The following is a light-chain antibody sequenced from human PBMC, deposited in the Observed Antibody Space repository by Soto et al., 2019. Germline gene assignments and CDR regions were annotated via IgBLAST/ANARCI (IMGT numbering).Light chain of an antibody. J-gene: IGKJ1*01. CDR2: AAS. Sequence: EMTHCPGRVSTCVGERGTMTCRASQTINNYLNWYQQKPGKAPKLLIYAASSLQGGVPSRFSGSGSGTDFTLTISSLQPADFATYYCQQSYSIQWTFGQGTKLDIK. CDR1: QTINNY. CDR3: QQSYSIQWT. V-gene: IGKV1-39*01.